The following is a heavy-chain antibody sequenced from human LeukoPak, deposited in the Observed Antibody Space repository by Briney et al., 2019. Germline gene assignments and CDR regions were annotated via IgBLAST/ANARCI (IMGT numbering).Heavy chain of an antibody. CDR3: ARAKNSIAARLVFAY. CDR2: MNPYNGDT. J-gene: IGHJ4*02. Sequence: ASVKVSCKASGYTFTNYDISWVRQAAGQGLEWMGWMNPYNGDTDFVQKFQGRLSTTRNISISTAYMELSSLRSEDTAVYYCARAKNSIAARLVFAYWGQGTLVTVSS. D-gene: IGHD6-6*01. V-gene: IGHV1-8*03. CDR1: GYTFTNYD.